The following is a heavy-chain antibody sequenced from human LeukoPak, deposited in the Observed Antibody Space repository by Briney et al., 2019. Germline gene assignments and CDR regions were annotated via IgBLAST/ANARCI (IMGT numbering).Heavy chain of an antibody. CDR3: ARCSGGSCYAYYYMDV. D-gene: IGHD2-15*01. J-gene: IGHJ6*03. CDR2: ISSSSSYI. Sequence: GGSLRLSCAASGFTFSSYSMNWVRQAPGKGLEWVSSISSSSSYIYYADSVKGRFTISRDNAKNSLYLQMNSLRAEDTAVYYCARCSGGSCYAYYYMDVWGEGTTVTVSS. V-gene: IGHV3-21*01. CDR1: GFTFSSYS.